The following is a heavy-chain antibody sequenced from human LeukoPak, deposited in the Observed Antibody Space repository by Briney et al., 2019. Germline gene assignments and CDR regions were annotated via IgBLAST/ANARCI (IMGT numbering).Heavy chain of an antibody. J-gene: IGHJ4*02. Sequence: NPSETLSLTCTVSGSSISSSSYYWGWIRQPPGKGLEWIGSIYYSGSTYYNPSLKSRITISVDTSKNQFSLKLSSVTAADTAVYYCARRRYYYDSSGYYPNDYWGQGTLVTVSS. CDR3: ARRRYYYDSSGYYPNDY. D-gene: IGHD3-22*01. CDR1: GSSISSSSYY. CDR2: IYYSGST. V-gene: IGHV4-39*01.